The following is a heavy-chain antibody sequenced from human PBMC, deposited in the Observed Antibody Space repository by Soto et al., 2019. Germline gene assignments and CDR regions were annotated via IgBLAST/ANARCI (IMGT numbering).Heavy chain of an antibody. CDR3: AKECCSGGSYHFDY. CDR1: GVTCSGYA. J-gene: IGHJ4*02. CDR2: ISGSGGST. D-gene: IGHD2-15*01. V-gene: IGHV3-23*01. Sequence: GGSLRLSCAASGVTCSGYAMSWVRQAPGKGLEWVSAISGSGGSTYYADSVKGRFTISRDNSKNTLYLQMNSLRAEDTAVYYCAKECCSGGSYHFDYWGQGTLVTVSS.